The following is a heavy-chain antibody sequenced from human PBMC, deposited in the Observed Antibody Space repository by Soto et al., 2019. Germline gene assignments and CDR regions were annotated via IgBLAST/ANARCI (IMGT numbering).Heavy chain of an antibody. CDR2: SRSKARGYTT. V-gene: IGHV3-72*01. J-gene: IGHJ3*02. CDR1: GFTLGDYY. Sequence: EVQLVESGGGLVQPGGSLRLSCAASGFTLGDYYMDWVRQAPGKGLEWVGRSRSKARGYTTEYAASVTGRFTVSRDESKNSFYLQMNSLKSEDTAPYYCVRGFNSFDIWGQGTLLTVSS. CDR3: VRGFNSFDI.